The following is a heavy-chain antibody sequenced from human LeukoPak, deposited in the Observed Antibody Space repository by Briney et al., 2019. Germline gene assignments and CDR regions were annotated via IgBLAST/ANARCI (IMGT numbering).Heavy chain of an antibody. D-gene: IGHD3-22*01. J-gene: IGHJ5*02. V-gene: IGHV3-23*01. Sequence: SVKGRFTISRDNSRNTLYLQMSSLRADDTAVYYCVKAADDSSGYCASWGQGTLVTVSS. CDR3: VKAADDSSGYCAS.